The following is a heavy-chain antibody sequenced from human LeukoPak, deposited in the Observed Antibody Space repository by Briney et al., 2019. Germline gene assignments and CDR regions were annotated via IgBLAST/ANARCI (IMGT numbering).Heavy chain of an antibody. CDR1: GVSLSSDKYY. D-gene: IGHD2-21*01. Sequence: SETLSLTCTVSGVSLSSDKYYWTWIRQRPGKGLEWIGHIYYSGSTSFNPSLKSRVSMTMDTSKSQFSLKLTSVTAADTAVYYCATPYCGAISCLDVFDVWGQGTVVTVSS. CDR2: IYYSGST. V-gene: IGHV4-31*03. J-gene: IGHJ3*01. CDR3: ATPYCGAISCLDVFDV.